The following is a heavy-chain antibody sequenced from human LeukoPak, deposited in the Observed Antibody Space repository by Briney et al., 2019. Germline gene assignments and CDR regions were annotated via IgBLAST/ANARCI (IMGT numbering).Heavy chain of an antibody. D-gene: IGHD2-21*02. V-gene: IGHV3-11*01. CDR2: ISSSGSTI. CDR3: AGVDDCGGDCYSFDY. CDR1: GFTFSDYY. J-gene: IGHJ4*02. Sequence: PGGSLRLSCAASGFTFSDYYMSWIRQAPGKGLEWVSYISSSGSTIYYADSVKGRFTISRDNAKNPLYLQMNSLRAEDTAVYYCAGVDDCGGDCYSFDYWGQGTLVTVSS.